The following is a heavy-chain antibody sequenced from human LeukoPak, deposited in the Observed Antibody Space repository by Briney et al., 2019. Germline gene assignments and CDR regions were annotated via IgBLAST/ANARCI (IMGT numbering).Heavy chain of an antibody. J-gene: IGHJ4*02. CDR3: ARAAVVPAAIPFDY. D-gene: IGHD2-2*01. V-gene: IGHV1-69*04. Sequence: SVKVSCKASGGTFSSYAISWVRQAPGQGLEWMGRIIPILGIANYAQKFQGRVTITADKSTSTAYMELSSLRSEGTAVYYCARAAVVPAAIPFDYWGQGTLVTVSS. CDR1: GGTFSSYA. CDR2: IIPILGIA.